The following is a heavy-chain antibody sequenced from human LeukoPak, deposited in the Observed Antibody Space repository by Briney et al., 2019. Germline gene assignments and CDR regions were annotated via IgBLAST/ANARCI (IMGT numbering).Heavy chain of an antibody. CDR3: ARGQEFDDGVFDS. CDR2: IRSNGATA. Sequence: GGSLRLSCAASGFSFSSFAMTWVRQAPGRGLEWVSTIRSNGATAYNADSVKGRFTISRDNSKNTVYLQMNSLRVEDTAIYYCARGQEFDDGVFDSWGQGTLVTVSS. V-gene: IGHV3-23*01. J-gene: IGHJ4*02. D-gene: IGHD1-1*01. CDR1: GFSFSSFA.